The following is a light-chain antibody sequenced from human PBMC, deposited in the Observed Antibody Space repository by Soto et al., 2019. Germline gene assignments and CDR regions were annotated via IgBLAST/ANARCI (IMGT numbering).Light chain of an antibody. CDR3: QAWVRSTVV. CDR1: KLGDKY. J-gene: IGLJ2*01. CDR2: QDA. V-gene: IGLV3-1*01. Sequence: SYELTQPPSVSVSPGQTASITCSGDKLGDKYAFWYQQKPGQSPVLVVYQDAKRPSGIPERFSGSNSGNTATLTISGTQAMDEADYYCQAWVRSTVVFGGGTKVTVL.